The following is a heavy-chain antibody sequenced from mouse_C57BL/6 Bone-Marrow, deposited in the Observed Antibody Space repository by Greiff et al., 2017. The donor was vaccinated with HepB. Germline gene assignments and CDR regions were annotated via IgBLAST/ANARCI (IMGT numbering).Heavy chain of an antibody. CDR1: GYTFTSYG. V-gene: IGHV1-81*01. J-gene: IGHJ4*01. CDR3: ARGMVRKAMDY. Sequence: VQLQQSGAELARPGASVKLSCKASGYTFTSYGISWVKQSTGQGLEWIGEIYPGGGNTYYNEKFKGKVTLTADKSSSTVYMELSSLTSEDSAVYYCARGMVRKAMDYWGQGTSVTVSS. CDR2: IYPGGGNT. D-gene: IGHD2-10*02.